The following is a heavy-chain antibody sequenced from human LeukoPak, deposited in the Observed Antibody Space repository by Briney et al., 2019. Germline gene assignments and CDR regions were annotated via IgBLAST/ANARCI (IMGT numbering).Heavy chain of an antibody. D-gene: IGHD5-12*01. CDR1: GFTFSSCA. CDR3: APYRLSIIDS. J-gene: IGHJ4*02. CDR2: ITNSGGST. V-gene: IGHV3-23*01. Sequence: PGGSLRLSCAASGFTFSSCAMYWVRQAPGKGLEWVSSITNSGGSTYYVDSVKGRFTISRDNSKNVLYLQMNSLRAEDTAVYYCAPYRLSIIDSWGQGTLVTVSS.